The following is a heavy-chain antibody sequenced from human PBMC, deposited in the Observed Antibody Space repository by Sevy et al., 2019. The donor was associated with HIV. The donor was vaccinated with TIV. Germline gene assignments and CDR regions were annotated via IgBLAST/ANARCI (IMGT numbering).Heavy chain of an antibody. CDR3: ARDMGYCSGGSCYFVDAFDI. D-gene: IGHD2-15*01. Sequence: ASVKVSGKASGYTFTSYGISWVRQAPGQGLEWMGWISAYNGNTNYAQKLQGRVTMTTDTSTSTAYMELRSLRYDDTAVYYCARDMGYCSGGSCYFVDAFDIWGQGTMVTVSS. J-gene: IGHJ3*02. V-gene: IGHV1-18*01. CDR2: ISAYNGNT. CDR1: GYTFTSYG.